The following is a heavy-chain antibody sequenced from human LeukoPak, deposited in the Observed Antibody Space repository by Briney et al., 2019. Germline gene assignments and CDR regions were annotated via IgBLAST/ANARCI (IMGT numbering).Heavy chain of an antibody. CDR3: ARFGYSYGMDV. Sequence: SETLTLTCAVYGGSFSGYYWSWIRQPPGKGLEWIGEINHSGSTNYNPSLKSRVTISVDTSKNQFSLKLSSVTAADTAVYYCARFGYSYGMDVWGQGTTVTVSS. D-gene: IGHD3-22*01. CDR1: GGSFSGYY. V-gene: IGHV4-34*01. J-gene: IGHJ6*02. CDR2: INHSGST.